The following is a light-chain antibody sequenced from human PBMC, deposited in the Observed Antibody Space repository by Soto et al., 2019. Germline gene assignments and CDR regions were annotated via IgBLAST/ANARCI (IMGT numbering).Light chain of an antibody. CDR1: QSVSSY. J-gene: IGKJ1*01. CDR2: AAS. Sequence: EIVMTQSPATLSVSPGERASLSCRASQSVSSYLAWYQRKPGQAPRLLIYAASTRATGIPARFSGSGSGTEFTLTISRLEPEDFAVYYCQQYGSSVTFGQGTKVDIK. V-gene: IGKV3-15*01. CDR3: QQYGSSVT.